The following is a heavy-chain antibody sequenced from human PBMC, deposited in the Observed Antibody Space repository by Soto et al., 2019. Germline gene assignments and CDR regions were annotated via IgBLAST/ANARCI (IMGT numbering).Heavy chain of an antibody. V-gene: IGHV5-51*01. J-gene: IGHJ5*02. Sequence: GESLKISCTGVGYSFTSYWIAWVRQMPGKGLEWMGIIYPGDSDTRCSPSFQGQVTISADKSITTVYLQWSSLKASDTAMYYCARGYCTTTICDPWFDPWGQGTLVTVSS. CDR2: IYPGDSDT. CDR1: GYSFTSYW. CDR3: ARGYCTTTICDPWFDP. D-gene: IGHD2-2*01.